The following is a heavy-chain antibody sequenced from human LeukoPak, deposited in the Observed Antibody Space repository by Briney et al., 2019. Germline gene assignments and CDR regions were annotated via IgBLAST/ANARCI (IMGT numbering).Heavy chain of an antibody. CDR2: VSAYNGNT. V-gene: IGHV1-18*01. CDR3: ARPVHDSTGYYYVFDY. CDR1: GYTFTSYG. D-gene: IGHD3-22*01. Sequence: ASVKVSCKASGYTFTSYGISWVRQAPGQGLEWMGWVSAYNGNTNYAQKLQGRVTMTTDTSTSTAYMELRSLRSDDTAVYYCARPVHDSTGYYYVFDYWGQGTLVTVSS. J-gene: IGHJ4*02.